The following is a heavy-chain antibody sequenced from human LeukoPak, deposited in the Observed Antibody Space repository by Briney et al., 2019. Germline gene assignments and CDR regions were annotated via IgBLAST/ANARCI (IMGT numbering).Heavy chain of an antibody. CDR3: ARDRGDIVVVPAAMRDYYYGMDV. D-gene: IGHD2-2*01. V-gene: IGHV1-18*01. Sequence: SVKVSCKASGYTFTSYGISWVRQAPGQGLEWMGWNSAYNGNTNYAQKLQGRVTMTTDTSTSTAYMELRSLRSDDTAVYYCARDRGDIVVVPAAMRDYYYGMDVWGQGTTVTVSS. CDR1: GYTFTSYG. J-gene: IGHJ6*02. CDR2: NSAYNGNT.